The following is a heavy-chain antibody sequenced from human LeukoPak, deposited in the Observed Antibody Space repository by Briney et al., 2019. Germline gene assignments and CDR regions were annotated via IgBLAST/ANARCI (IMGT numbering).Heavy chain of an antibody. CDR2: IEQDGSEK. D-gene: IGHD3-3*01. CDR1: GFTFSSYW. V-gene: IGHV3-7*01. CDR3: ARADQYYDFWSAGWYFDY. Sequence: GGSLRLSCAASGFTFSSYWMSWVRQAPGKGLEWVANIEQDGSEKYYVDSVKGRFTISRDNAKNSLYLQMNSLRAEGTAVYYCARADQYYDFWSAGWYFDYWGQGTLVTVSS. J-gene: IGHJ4*02.